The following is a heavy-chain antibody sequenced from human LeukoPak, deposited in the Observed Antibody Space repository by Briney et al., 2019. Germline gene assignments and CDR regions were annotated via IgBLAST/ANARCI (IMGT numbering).Heavy chain of an antibody. Sequence: GESLKISCKGSGYSFTSYWIGWVRQMPGKGLEWMGIIYPGDSDTRYSPSFQGQVTISADKSISTAYLQWSSLKASDTAMYYCARGGGQYYFDSSGLTPYYFDYWGQGTLVTVSS. J-gene: IGHJ4*02. V-gene: IGHV5-51*01. CDR1: GYSFTSYW. D-gene: IGHD3-22*01. CDR3: ARGGGQYYFDSSGLTPYYFDY. CDR2: IYPGDSDT.